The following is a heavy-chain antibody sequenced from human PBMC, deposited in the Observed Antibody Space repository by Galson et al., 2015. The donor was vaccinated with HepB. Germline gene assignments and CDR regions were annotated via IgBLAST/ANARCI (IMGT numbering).Heavy chain of an antibody. V-gene: IGHV4-30-4*01. Sequence: TLSLTCTVSGGSISSGDYYWGWIRQPPGKGLEWIGYIYYTGSAYYNPSLKSRVAISGDTSKNQFSLKLSSVTAADTAVYYCSTYESTGVGAFDIWGQGTMVTVSS. CDR1: GGSISSGDYY. J-gene: IGHJ3*02. CDR2: IYYTGSA. CDR3: STYESTGVGAFDI. D-gene: IGHD3-22*01.